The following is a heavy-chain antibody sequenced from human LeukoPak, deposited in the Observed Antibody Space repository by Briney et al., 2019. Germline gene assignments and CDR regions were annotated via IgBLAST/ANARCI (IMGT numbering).Heavy chain of an antibody. D-gene: IGHD3-10*01. Sequence: PGGSLRLSCAASGFTFSSYGMSWVRQAPGKGLEWVSTITFNGGSTFHGDSVKGRFTISRDNSKNTLYLQMNSLRAEDSAVYYCARDGGSGTPLTYFDYWGQGTLVTVSS. CDR1: GFTFSSYG. CDR3: ARDGGSGTPLTYFDY. CDR2: ITFNGGST. J-gene: IGHJ4*02. V-gene: IGHV3-23*01.